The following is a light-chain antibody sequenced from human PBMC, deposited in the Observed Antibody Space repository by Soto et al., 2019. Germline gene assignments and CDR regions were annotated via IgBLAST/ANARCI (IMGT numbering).Light chain of an antibody. J-gene: IGKJ1*01. CDR2: GAS. CDR1: QSVSNNY. CDR3: QHLGGSPWT. Sequence: EIVLTQSPGTLSLSPGERATLSCRASQSVSNNYLAWYQQKPGQAPRLLIYGASNRATGIPDRFSGSGSGTEFTLIISRLEPEDFAVYYCQHLGGSPWTFGQGTKVEIK. V-gene: IGKV3-20*01.